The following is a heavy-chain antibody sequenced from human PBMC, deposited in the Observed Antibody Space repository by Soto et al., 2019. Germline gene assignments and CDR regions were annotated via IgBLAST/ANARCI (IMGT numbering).Heavy chain of an antibody. J-gene: IGHJ6*02. CDR1: GYSFTSYW. D-gene: IGHD6-13*01. CDR2: IYPGDSDT. CDR3: AIHILAAAGDYYSGMDV. Sequence: PGESLKISCKGSGYSFTSYWIGWVRQMPGKGLEWMGIIYPGDSDTRYSPSFQSQITISADESISTPYLQWSSLKASDTAMYYCAIHILAAAGDYYSGMDVWGQGTTVTVSS. V-gene: IGHV5-51*01.